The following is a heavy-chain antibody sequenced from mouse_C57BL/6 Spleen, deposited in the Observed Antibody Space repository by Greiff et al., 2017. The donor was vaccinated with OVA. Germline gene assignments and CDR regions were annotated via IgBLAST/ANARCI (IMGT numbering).Heavy chain of an antibody. CDR1: GYTFTTYP. CDR2: FNPYNDDT. J-gene: IGHJ4*01. D-gene: IGHD1-1*01. V-gene: IGHV1-47*01. Sequence: VQLQQSGAELVKPGASVKMSCKASGYTFTTYPIEWMKQNHGKSLEWIGNFNPYNDDTKYNEKFKGKATLTVEKSSSTVYLELSRLTSDDSAVYYCARGNYGSSSSYAMDYWGQGTSVTVSS. CDR3: ARGNYGSSSSYAMDY.